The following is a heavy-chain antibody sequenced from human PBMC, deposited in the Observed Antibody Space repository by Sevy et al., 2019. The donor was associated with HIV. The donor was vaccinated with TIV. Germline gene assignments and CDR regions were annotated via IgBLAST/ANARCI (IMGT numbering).Heavy chain of an antibody. CDR2: IKTDNGNT. J-gene: IGHJ4*02. V-gene: IGHV1-3*04. CDR1: GYSFTNYA. D-gene: IGHD3-3*01. Sequence: ASVKVACKASGYSFTNYAIHWVRQAPGQDLEWMGWIKTDNGNTKYSQRFQGRVTITSDTSATTAYMEMSSLRYDDTALYFCARGKGGIFGVVVGQFDSWGQGTLVTVSS. CDR3: ARGKGGIFGVVVGQFDS.